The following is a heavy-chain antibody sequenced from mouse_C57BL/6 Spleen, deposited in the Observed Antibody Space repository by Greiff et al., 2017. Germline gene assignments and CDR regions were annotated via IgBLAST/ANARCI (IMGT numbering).Heavy chain of an antibody. CDR2: INPGSGGT. V-gene: IGHV1-54*01. D-gene: IGHD2-2*01. CDR3: ARSGGLSYAMDY. J-gene: IGHJ4*01. Sequence: QVQLQQSGAELVRPGTSVKVSCKASGYAFTNYLIEWVKQRPGQGLEWIGVINPGSGGTNYNEKFKGKATLTADKSSSTAYMQLSSLTSEDSAVYFCARSGGLSYAMDYWGQGTSVTVSS. CDR1: GYAFTNYL.